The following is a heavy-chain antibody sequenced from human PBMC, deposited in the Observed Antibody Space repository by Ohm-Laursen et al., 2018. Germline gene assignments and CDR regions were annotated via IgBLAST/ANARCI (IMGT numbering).Heavy chain of an antibody. D-gene: IGHD6-19*01. V-gene: IGHV3-53*05. J-gene: IGHJ5*02. CDR1: GFTVSSNY. CDR3: AKADSIAVAGNVPTLFDP. CDR2: IYSGGST. Sequence: LRLSCTASGFTVSSNYMTWVRQAPGKGLEGVSVIYSGGSTYYADSVKGRFTISRDNAKNSLYLQMNSLRAEDTALYYCAKADSIAVAGNVPTLFDPWGQGTLVTVSS.